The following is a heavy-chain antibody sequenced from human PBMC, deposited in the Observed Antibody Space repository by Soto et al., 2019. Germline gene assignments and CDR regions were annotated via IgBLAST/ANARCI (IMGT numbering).Heavy chain of an antibody. CDR1: GGSFSGYY. J-gene: IGHJ4*02. CDR3: ASVGVRYYFDY. D-gene: IGHD1-26*01. V-gene: IGHV4-34*01. CDR2: INHSGST. Sequence: QVQLQQWGAGLLKPSETLSLTCAVYGGSFSGYYWSWIRQPPGKGLEWIGEINHSGSTNYNPSLKSRVTISVDTSKTQFSLKLSSVTAADTVVYYCASVGVRYYFDYWGQGTLVTVSS.